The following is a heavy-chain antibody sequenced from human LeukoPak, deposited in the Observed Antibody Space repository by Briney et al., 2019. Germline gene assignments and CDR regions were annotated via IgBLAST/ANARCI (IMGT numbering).Heavy chain of an antibody. CDR3: ASFDLGVY. V-gene: IGHV3-30*03. CDR2: ISYDGSNK. D-gene: IGHD3-9*01. Sequence: PGRSLRLSCAASGFTFSSYGMHRVRQAPGKGLEWVAVISYDGSNKYYADSVKGRFTISRDNSKNTLYLQMNSLRAEDTAVYYCASFDLGVYWGQGTLVTVSS. J-gene: IGHJ4*02. CDR1: GFTFSSYG.